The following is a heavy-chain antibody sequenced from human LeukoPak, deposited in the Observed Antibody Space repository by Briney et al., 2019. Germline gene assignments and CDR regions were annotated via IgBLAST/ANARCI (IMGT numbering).Heavy chain of an antibody. D-gene: IGHD3-22*01. Sequence: ASVKVSCKASGYTFTSYGISWVRQAPGQGLEWMGWIRAYNGNTNYAQKLQGRVTMTTDTSTSTAYMELRSLRSDDTAVYYCARDMSGEYYYDSSGYPFDYWGQGTLVTVSS. J-gene: IGHJ4*02. CDR3: ARDMSGEYYYDSSGYPFDY. V-gene: IGHV1-18*01. CDR1: GYTFTSYG. CDR2: IRAYNGNT.